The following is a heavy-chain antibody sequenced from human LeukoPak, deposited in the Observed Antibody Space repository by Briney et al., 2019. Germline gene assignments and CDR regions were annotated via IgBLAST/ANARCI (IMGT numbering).Heavy chain of an antibody. CDR1: GGSISSSAYY. J-gene: IGHJ4*02. D-gene: IGHD5-18*01. V-gene: IGHV4-39*07. Sequence: PSETLSLTCTVSGGSISSSAYYCSWIRQPPGKGLEWIGNIFHNGNTYYNPSLKSRVTMSIDTSKKQFSLKLKTATAADTAVYYCARIEDVTRGYNHAYYFDYWGQGTLVTVSS. CDR2: IFHNGNT. CDR3: ARIEDVTRGYNHAYYFDY.